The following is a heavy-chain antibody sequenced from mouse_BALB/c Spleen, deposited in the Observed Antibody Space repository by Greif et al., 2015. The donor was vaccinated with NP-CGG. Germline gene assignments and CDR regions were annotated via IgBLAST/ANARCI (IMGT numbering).Heavy chain of an antibody. CDR3: ARKDTRDWFAY. Sequence: EVQVVESGAELVRPGASVKISCKAFGYTFTNHHINWVTQRPGQGLDWIGYINPYNDYTSYNQKFKGKATLTVDKSSSTAYMELSSRTSEDSAVYYWARKDTRDWFAYWGQGTLVTVSA. CDR1: GYTFTNHH. V-gene: IGHV1S45*01. D-gene: IGHD3-3*01. J-gene: IGHJ3*01. CDR2: INPYNDYT.